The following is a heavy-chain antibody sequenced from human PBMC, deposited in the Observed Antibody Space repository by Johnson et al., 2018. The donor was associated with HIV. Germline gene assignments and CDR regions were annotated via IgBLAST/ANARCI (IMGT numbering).Heavy chain of an antibody. V-gene: IGHV3-30*02. J-gene: IGHJ3*02. CDR2: IRYDGSNK. Sequence: VQLVESGGGVVQPGRSLRLSCAASGFTFSSYGMHWVRQAPGKGLEWVAFIRYDGSNKYYADSVKGRFTISRDNSKNTLYLQMNSLRAEDTAVYYCAREKGFVGGAFDIWGQGTMVTVSS. CDR1: GFTFSSYG. D-gene: IGHD3-3*01. CDR3: AREKGFVGGAFDI.